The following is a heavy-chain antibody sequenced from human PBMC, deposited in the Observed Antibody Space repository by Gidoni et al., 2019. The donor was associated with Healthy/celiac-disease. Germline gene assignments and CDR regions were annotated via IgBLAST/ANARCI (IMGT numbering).Heavy chain of an antibody. D-gene: IGHD3-10*01. V-gene: IGHV4-34*01. CDR2: INHSGST. CDR3: ARGAVRGVFNWSYNRLRYYGMDV. Sequence: QVQLQQWGAGLLKPSETLSLTCAVYGGSFSGYYWRWIPQPPGKGLEWIGEINHSGSTTYNPSLKSRVTISVDTSKNQFSLKLSSVTAADTAVYYCARGAVRGVFNWSYNRLRYYGMDVWGQGTTVTVSS. CDR1: GGSFSGYY. J-gene: IGHJ6*02.